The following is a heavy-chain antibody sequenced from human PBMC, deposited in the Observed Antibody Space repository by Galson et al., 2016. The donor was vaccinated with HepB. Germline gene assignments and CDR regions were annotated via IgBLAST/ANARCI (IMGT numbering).Heavy chain of an antibody. CDR2: IYYRGST. V-gene: IGHV4-59*01. CDR1: GDSISNYY. CDR3: ARGGVGMTVRVWFDP. D-gene: IGHD3-10*02. J-gene: IGHJ5*02. Sequence: SETLSLTCTVSGDSISNYYWSWIRQSPGKGLEWIGHIYYRGSTNYNPSLKSRVSISIDTSKNQFSLKLSSVTAPDTAVYYCARGGVGMTVRVWFDPWGQGTLVTVSS.